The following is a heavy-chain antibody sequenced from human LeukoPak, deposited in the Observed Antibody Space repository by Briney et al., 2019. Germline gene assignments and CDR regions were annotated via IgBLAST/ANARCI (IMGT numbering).Heavy chain of an antibody. D-gene: IGHD3-22*01. CDR3: ARDRHYYDSSGYYYPMDY. V-gene: IGHV3-21*01. CDR2: ISSSSSYI. J-gene: IGHJ4*02. CDR1: GFTFSSYS. Sequence: PGGSLRLSCAASGFTFSSYSMNWVRQAPGKGLEWVSSISSSSSYIYYADSVKGRFTISRDNAKNSLYLQMNSLRAEDTAVYYCARDRHYYDSSGYYYPMDYWGQGTLVTVSS.